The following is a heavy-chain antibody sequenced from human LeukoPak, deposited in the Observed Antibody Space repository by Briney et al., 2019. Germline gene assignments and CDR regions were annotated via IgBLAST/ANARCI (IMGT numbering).Heavy chain of an antibody. CDR3: ARVGSSIDY. D-gene: IGHD6-13*01. V-gene: IGHV1-2*04. Sequence: ASVKVSCKVPGYTFTDYYLHWVRQAPGQGLEWMGWINPNSGDTNYAQKFQGCLTMTRDTSISTVYMELSSLRSEDTAVYYCARVGSSIDYWGQGTLVTVSS. CDR2: INPNSGDT. J-gene: IGHJ4*02. CDR1: GYTFTDYY.